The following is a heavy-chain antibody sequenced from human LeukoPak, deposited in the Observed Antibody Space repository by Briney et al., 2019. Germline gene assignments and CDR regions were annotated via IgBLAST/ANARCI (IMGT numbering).Heavy chain of an antibody. J-gene: IGHJ4*02. CDR3: ASTPIYDSSGYYYYFDY. CDR1: GGSMNIGGYY. Sequence: PSETLSLACTVSGGSMNIGGYYWSWIRQPPGKGLEWIGEINHSGSTNYNPSLKSRVTISVDTSKNQFSLKLSSVTAADTAVYYCASTPIYDSSGYYYYFDYWGQGTLVTVSS. D-gene: IGHD3-22*01. V-gene: IGHV4-34*01. CDR2: INHSGST.